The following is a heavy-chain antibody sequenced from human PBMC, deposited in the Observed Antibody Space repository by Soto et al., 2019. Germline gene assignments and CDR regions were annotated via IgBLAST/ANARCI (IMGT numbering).Heavy chain of an antibody. V-gene: IGHV4-4*02. J-gene: IGHJ4*02. CDR2: IYHSGST. D-gene: IGHD3-10*01. CDR3: ARGYVYYYGSGSYPYFDY. CDR1: GGSVCSSNW. Sequence: HSETPSISCAVCGGSVCSSNWGGWVRQPPGKGLEWIGEIYHSGSTNYNPSLKSRVTISVDKSKNQFSLKLSSVTAADTAVYYCARGYVYYYGSGSYPYFDYWGQGTLVTSPQ.